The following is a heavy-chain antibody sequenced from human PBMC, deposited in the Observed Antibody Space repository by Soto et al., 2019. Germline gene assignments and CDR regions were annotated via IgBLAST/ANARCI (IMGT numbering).Heavy chain of an antibody. D-gene: IGHD1-20*01. CDR1: GGTFSSYA. CDR3: ARSITGTVSYYYGMDV. V-gene: IGHV1-69*12. CDR2: IIPIFATA. J-gene: IGHJ6*02. Sequence: QFQLVQSGAEVKKPGSSVKVSCKASGGTFSSYAISWVRQAPGQGLEWMGGIIPIFATADYAQKFQGRVTITADESTSTAYMELSSLRSEDTAVYYCARSITGTVSYYYGMDVWGQGTTVTVSS.